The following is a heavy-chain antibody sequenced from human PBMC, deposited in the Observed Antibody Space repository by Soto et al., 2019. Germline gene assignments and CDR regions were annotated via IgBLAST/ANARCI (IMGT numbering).Heavy chain of an antibody. Sequence: EVQLVESGGGLVQPGGSLKLSCAASGFTFSGSAMHWVRQASGKGLEWVGRIRSKANNYATVYAASVKGRFTISRDDSKSRAHLQMNRRTTEDTAVYYCARHALQYCGGDCYLLPYFDLWGRGTLVTVSS. V-gene: IGHV3-73*02. D-gene: IGHD2-21*02. J-gene: IGHJ2*01. CDR3: ARHALQYCGGDCYLLPYFDL. CDR2: IRSKANNYAT. CDR1: GFTFSGSA.